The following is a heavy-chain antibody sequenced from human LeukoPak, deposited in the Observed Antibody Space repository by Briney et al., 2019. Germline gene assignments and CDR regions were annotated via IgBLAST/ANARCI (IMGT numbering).Heavy chain of an antibody. CDR1: GFTFSTYS. CDR3: ARDHITLVRGVIYYYYGVDV. Sequence: GRSLRLSCAASGFTFSTYSMHWVRQAPGKGLEWVAVISYDGTNIYYADSVKGRFTTSRDNSKNTLYLQMNSLRAEDTAVYYCARDHITLVRGVIYYYYGVDVWGQGTTATVSS. D-gene: IGHD3-10*01. J-gene: IGHJ6*02. CDR2: ISYDGTNI. V-gene: IGHV3-30-3*01.